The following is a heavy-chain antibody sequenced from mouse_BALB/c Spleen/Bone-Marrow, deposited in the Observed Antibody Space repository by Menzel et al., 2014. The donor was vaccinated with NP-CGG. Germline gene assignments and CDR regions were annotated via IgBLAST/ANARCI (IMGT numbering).Heavy chain of an antibody. CDR1: GYTFSSYW. CDR2: ILPGSGST. J-gene: IGHJ1*01. Sequence: VQVVESGAELMKPGASVKISCKATGYTFSSYWIEWVKQRPGQGLEWIGEILPGSGSTNYNEKFKGKSTFSADTSSNTSYMQLNSLASEASPFYYYAPKDRLCYFHFWGPCTPIPVSS. CDR3: APKDRLCYFHF. V-gene: IGHV1-9*01.